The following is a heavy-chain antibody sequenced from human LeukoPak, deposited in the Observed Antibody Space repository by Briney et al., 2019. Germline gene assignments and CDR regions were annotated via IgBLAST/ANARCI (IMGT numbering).Heavy chain of an antibody. D-gene: IGHD3-22*01. J-gene: IGHJ4*02. V-gene: IGHV3-30*03. CDR2: ASYDGSKK. CDR1: GFTLSNYG. Sequence: GGSLRLSCAASGFTLSNYGMHWVRQTSGKGLEWVAVASYDGSKKYYAESVKGRFTISRDNSENTVYLEMNSLRVDDTAVYYCARDRTKSVVVVVIDYWGQGTLVTVSS. CDR3: ARDRTKSVVVVVIDY.